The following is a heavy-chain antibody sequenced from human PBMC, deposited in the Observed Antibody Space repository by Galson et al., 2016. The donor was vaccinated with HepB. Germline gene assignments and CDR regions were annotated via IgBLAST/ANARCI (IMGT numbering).Heavy chain of an antibody. Sequence: SLRLSCAASGFTFSWFGMHWVRQAPGKGLEWVAAISYDGVAVILYDASDKYYADSVKGRFTISRDNSKNTLNLEMNKLRVDDTAVYYCVKDRRYGDYVGWFDPWGQGTPVIVSS. CDR2: ILYDASDK. V-gene: IGHV3-30*18. CDR3: VKDRRYGDYVGWFDP. CDR1: GFTFSWFG. J-gene: IGHJ5*02. D-gene: IGHD4-17*01.